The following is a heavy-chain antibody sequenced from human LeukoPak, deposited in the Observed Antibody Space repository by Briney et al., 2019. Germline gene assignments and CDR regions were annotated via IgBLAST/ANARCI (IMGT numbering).Heavy chain of an antibody. V-gene: IGHV4-39*01. CDR2: IYYSGST. J-gene: IGHJ4*02. D-gene: IGHD6-19*01. CDR3: ARHGYSSGWYIDC. CDR1: GGSISSSNYY. Sequence: SETLSLTCTVSGGSISSSNYYWGWIRQPPGKGLEWIGRIYYSGSTYYNPSLKSRVSISVDTSKNQFSLKLTSVTAADTAMYYCARHGYSSGWYIDCWGQGTLVTVSS.